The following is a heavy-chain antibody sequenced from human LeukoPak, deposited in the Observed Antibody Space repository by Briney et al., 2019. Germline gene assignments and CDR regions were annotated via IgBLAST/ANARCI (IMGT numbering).Heavy chain of an antibody. CDR3: ARVSIAARPWRIYYYYYMDV. J-gene: IGHJ6*03. CDR2: IYSGGST. V-gene: IGHV3-53*01. Sequence: PGGSLRLSCAASGFTVSSNYMSWVRQAPGKGLEWVSVIYSGGSTYYADSVKGRFTISRDNSKNTLYLQMNSLRAEDTAVYYCARVSIAARPWRIYYYYYMDVWGKGTTVTVSS. CDR1: GFTVSSNY. D-gene: IGHD6-6*01.